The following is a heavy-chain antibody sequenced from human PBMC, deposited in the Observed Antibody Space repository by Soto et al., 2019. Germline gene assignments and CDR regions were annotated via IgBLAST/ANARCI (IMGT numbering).Heavy chain of an antibody. V-gene: IGHV3-11*06. J-gene: IGHJ4*02. D-gene: IGHD3-22*01. CDR2: ISSSSSYT. CDR1: GFTFSDYY. CDR3: ARGRGVSYYDSSGYFAFDY. Sequence: GGSLRLSCAASGFTFSDYYMSWIRQAPGKGLEWVSYISSSSSYTNYADSVKGRFTISRDNAKNSLYLQMNSLRAEDTAVYYCARGRGVSYYDSSGYFAFDYWGQGTLVTVSS.